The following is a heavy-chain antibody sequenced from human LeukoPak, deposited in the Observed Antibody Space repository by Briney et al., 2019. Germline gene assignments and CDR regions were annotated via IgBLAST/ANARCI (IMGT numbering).Heavy chain of an antibody. CDR2: IHYTGTT. Sequence: WVRQAPGKGLEWIGSIHYTGTTYYSPSLKSRVTMSVDTSWSQFSLRLTSVTAADTAVYYCARSGAAEGPTHNWFDPWSQGSLVSVSS. CDR3: ARSGAAEGPTHNWFDP. D-gene: IGHD6-13*01. J-gene: IGHJ5*02. V-gene: IGHV4-39*01.